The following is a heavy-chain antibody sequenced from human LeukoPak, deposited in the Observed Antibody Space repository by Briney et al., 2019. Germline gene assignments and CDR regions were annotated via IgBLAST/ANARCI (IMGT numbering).Heavy chain of an antibody. V-gene: IGHV3-53*01. CDR3: AGTIVGKWAIDY. J-gene: IGHJ4*02. D-gene: IGHD3-22*01. CDR1: GFTFSNCA. CDR2: IYSGGST. Sequence: GGCLRLSCAVSGFTFSNCAMTWVRQAPGKGLEWVSVIYSGGSTYYADSVKGRFTISRDNSKNTLYLQMNSLRAEDTAVYYCAGTIVGKWAIDYWGQGTLVTVSS.